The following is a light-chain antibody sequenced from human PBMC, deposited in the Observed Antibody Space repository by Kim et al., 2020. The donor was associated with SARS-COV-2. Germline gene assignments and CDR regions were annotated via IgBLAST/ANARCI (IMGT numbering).Light chain of an antibody. J-gene: IGLJ3*02. V-gene: IGLV5-45*02. Sequence: QPVLTQPSSLSASPGTSASLTCTLRSDINVGAYRIYWYQQKPGSPPQFLLRYKSDSDKQQGSGVPSRFSGSKDSSANAGTLVISGLQSEDEADYYCVIWQNNAWVFGGGTQLTVL. CDR1: SDINVGAYR. CDR2: YKSDSDK. CDR3: VIWQNNAWV.